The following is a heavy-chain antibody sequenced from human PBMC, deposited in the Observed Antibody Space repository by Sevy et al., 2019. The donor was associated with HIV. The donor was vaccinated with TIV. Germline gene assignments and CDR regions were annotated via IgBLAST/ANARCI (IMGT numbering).Heavy chain of an antibody. D-gene: IGHD3-3*01. CDR2: MNPNSGNT. Sequence: ASLKVSCKASGYTFTSYDINWVRQATGQGLEWMGWMNPNSGNTGYAQKFQGRVTMTRNTSISTAYMELSSLRSEDTAVYYCARELKYDFWSGYPIYYYYGIDVWGQGTTVTVSS. CDR1: GYTFTSYD. J-gene: IGHJ6*02. CDR3: ARELKYDFWSGYPIYYYYGIDV. V-gene: IGHV1-8*01.